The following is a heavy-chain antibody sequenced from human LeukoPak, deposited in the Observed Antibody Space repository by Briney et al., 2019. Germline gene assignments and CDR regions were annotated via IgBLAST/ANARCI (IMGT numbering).Heavy chain of an antibody. CDR1: GFSFSDYY. D-gene: IGHD4-23*01. CDR3: AFSKDGGNSASDY. Sequence: GGSLRLSCAASGFSFSDYYMSWIRQAPGKGLEWVSYISSFGSTIYYADSVKGRFTISRDNAKNSLYLQMNSLRAEDTAVYYCAFSKDGGNSASDYWGQGTLVTVSS. CDR2: ISSFGSTI. V-gene: IGHV3-11*01. J-gene: IGHJ4*02.